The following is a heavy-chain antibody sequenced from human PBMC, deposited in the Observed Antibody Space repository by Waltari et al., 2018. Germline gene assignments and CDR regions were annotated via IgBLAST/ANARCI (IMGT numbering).Heavy chain of an antibody. Sequence: EVQLVESGGGLVQPGGSLRLSCAASGFTFSSYWMHWVRQAPGKAVGWVSRIKSDGSSTTDADSVKGRFTISRDNAKNTLSLQMNSLRGEDTAVYYCARGRDDYPLSAFDTWGQGTMVTVSS. V-gene: IGHV3-74*01. CDR3: ARGRDDYPLSAFDT. CDR2: IKSDGSST. J-gene: IGHJ3*02. CDR1: GFTFSSYW. D-gene: IGHD4-17*01.